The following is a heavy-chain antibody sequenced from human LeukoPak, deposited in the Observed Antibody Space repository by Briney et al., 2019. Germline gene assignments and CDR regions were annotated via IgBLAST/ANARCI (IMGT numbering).Heavy chain of an antibody. D-gene: IGHD6-19*01. Sequence: SETLSLTCTVSGGSISSSSYYWGWIRQPPGKGLEWIGSIYYSGSTYYNPSLKSRVTISVDTSKNQFSLELSSVTAADTAVYYCASVAPLYSSGFFDWGQGTLVTVSS. CDR2: IYYSGST. CDR1: GGSISSSSYY. CDR3: ASVAPLYSSGFFD. J-gene: IGHJ4*02. V-gene: IGHV4-39*01.